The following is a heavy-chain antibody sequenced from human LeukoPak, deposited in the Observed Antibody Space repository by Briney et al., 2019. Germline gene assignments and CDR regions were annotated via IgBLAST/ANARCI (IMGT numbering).Heavy chain of an antibody. CDR3: ARDKDVGPTLFDY. V-gene: IGHV3-7*01. CDR2: IKQDGSEK. CDR1: GFTFSSRDW. J-gene: IGHJ4*02. D-gene: IGHD1-26*01. Sequence: GGSLRLSCVASGFTFSSRDWMTWVRQAPGKGLEWVANIKQDGSEKYYVDSVKGRFTISRDNAKSSLYLQMNSLRAEDTAEYYCARDKDVGPTLFDYWGQGTLVTVSS.